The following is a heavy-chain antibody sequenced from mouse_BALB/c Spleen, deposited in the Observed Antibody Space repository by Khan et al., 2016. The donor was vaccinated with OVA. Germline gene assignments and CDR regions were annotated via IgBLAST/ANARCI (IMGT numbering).Heavy chain of an antibody. D-gene: IGHD1-1*01. V-gene: IGHV1-7*01. Sequence: VQLQQSGAELAKPGASVKMSCKASGYTFINYWILWVKQRPGQGLEWIGYINPSTGYTEYNQNFKDKATLTADKSSSTASMQLSSLTSEDSAVYYCARRDLRWDFDYWGQGTTLTVSS. J-gene: IGHJ2*01. CDR2: INPSTGYT. CDR1: GYTFINYW. CDR3: ARRDLRWDFDY.